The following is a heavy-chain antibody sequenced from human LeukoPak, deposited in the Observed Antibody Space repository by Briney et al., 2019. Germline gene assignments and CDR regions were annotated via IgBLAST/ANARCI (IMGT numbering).Heavy chain of an antibody. CDR1: GGSFSGYY. CDR2: INHSGST. J-gene: IGHJ4*02. V-gene: IGHV4-34*01. CDR3: ARDLRGGGFDY. Sequence: TSETLSLTCAVYGGSFSGYYWSWIRQPPGKGLEWIGEINHSGSTNYNPSLKSRVTISVDTSKNQFSLKLSSVTAADTAVYYCARDLRGGGFDYWGQGTLVTVSS. D-gene: IGHD4-23*01.